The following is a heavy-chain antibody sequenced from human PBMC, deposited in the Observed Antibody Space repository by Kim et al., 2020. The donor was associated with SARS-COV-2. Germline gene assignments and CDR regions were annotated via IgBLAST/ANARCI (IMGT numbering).Heavy chain of an antibody. CDR1: GFTFSSYA. J-gene: IGHJ3*02. V-gene: IGHV3-23*01. D-gene: IGHD3-10*01. Sequence: GGSLRLSCAASGFTFSSYAMSWVRQAPGKGLEWVSAISGSGGSTYYADSVKGRFTISRDNSKNTLYLQMNSLRAEDTAVYYCAKDPSDKPGWLRGSDAFDIWGQGTMVTVSS. CDR3: AKDPSDKPGWLRGSDAFDI. CDR2: ISGSGGST.